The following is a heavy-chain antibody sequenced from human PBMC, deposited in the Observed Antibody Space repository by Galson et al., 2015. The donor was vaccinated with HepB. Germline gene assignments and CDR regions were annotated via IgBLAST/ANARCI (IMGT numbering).Heavy chain of an antibody. J-gene: IGHJ5*02. CDR1: GYSFVSYW. D-gene: IGHD2/OR15-2a*01. V-gene: IGHV5-51*03. Sequence: QSGAEVKKPGESLKISCKGSGYSFVSYWLGWGRQMPGKSLELMGIIPPGSPMNIYSPSFQGQITISADKSIRTVHLQWNTLKASATAMYYCARWGGGGEYPTPIDPWGQGTQVTVSS. CDR3: ARWGGGGEYPTPIDP. CDR2: IPPGSPMN.